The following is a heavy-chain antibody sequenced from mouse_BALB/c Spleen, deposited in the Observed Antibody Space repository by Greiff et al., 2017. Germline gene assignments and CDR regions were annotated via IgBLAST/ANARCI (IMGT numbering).Heavy chain of an antibody. D-gene: IGHD4-1*01. CDR1: GYSITSDYA. CDR2: ISYSGST. Sequence: VQLKESGPGLVKPSQSLSLTCTVTGYSITSDYAWNWIRQFPGNKLEWMGYISYSGSTSYNPSLKSRISITRDTSKNQFFLQLNSVTTEDTATYYCALTETQDYYAMDYWGQGTSVTVSS. J-gene: IGHJ4*01. V-gene: IGHV3-2*02. CDR3: ALTETQDYYAMDY.